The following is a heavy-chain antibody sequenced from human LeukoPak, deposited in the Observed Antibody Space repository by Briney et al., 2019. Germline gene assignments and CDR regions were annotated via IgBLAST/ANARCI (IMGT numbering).Heavy chain of an antibody. CDR3: AKSRYLGSSSPAD. CDR2: ISYDGSNK. V-gene: IGHV3-30*18. J-gene: IGHJ4*02. D-gene: IGHD6-13*01. Sequence: PGGSLRLSCAASGFTFSDYGMHWVRQAPGKGLEWVAVISYDGSNKYYADSVKGRFTISRDNSKNTLYLQMNSLRPEDTALYYCAKSRYLGSSSPADWGQGTLVTVSS. CDR1: GFTFSDYG.